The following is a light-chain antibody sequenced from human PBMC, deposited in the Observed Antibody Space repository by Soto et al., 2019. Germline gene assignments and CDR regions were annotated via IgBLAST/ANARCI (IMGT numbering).Light chain of an antibody. Sequence: QSALTQPASVSGSPGQSITISCTGTSSDVGGYNYVSWYQQHPGKAPKLMIYEVSNRPSGVSNRFSGSKSGNTASLTISGLQAEDEADYYCSSYXXXXXPXXVFGTGTXXT. J-gene: IGLJ1*01. CDR3: SSYXXXXXPXXV. V-gene: IGLV2-14*01. CDR1: SSDVGGYNY. CDR2: EVS.